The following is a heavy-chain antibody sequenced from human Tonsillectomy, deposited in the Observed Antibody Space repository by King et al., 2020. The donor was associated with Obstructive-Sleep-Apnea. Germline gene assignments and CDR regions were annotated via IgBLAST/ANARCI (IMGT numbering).Heavy chain of an antibody. CDR3: ARITMVRGVISWFDP. D-gene: IGHD3-10*01. J-gene: IGHJ5*02. V-gene: IGHV5-51*01. Sequence: QLVQSGAEVKKPGESLKISCKGSGYSFTSYWIGWVRQMPGKGLEWMGIIYPADSDTRYSPSFQGQVTISADKSISTAYLQWSSLKASDTAIYYCARITMVRGVISWFDPWGQGTLVTVSS. CDR1: GYSFTSYW. CDR2: IYPADSDT.